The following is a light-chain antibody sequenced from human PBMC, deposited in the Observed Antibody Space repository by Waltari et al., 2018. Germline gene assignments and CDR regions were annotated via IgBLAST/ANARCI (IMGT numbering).Light chain of an antibody. CDR3: QQYDKSPQT. CDR2: GGS. Sequence: EILLTHSPGTLSFSPGDIATLSCRASQSVNSRYLAWYQQKPGQAPRLLIYGGSSRATDNPDRFSGSVSGTDFTLNISTLEPEDFAVYYCQQYDKSPQTFGQGTKLEIK. J-gene: IGKJ2*01. V-gene: IGKV3-20*01. CDR1: QSVNSRY.